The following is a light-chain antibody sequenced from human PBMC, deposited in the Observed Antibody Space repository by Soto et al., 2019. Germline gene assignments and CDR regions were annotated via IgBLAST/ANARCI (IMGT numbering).Light chain of an antibody. Sequence: EILLTQSPGTLSWAPGERATLSCRASQSVSPISLAWYQQRPGQSPRLLIYGASSRATGIPERFSARGSGTHFTLIIRTLEPEDFAVYYCQQFAGSFGGGTKVDIK. J-gene: IGKJ4*02. CDR2: GAS. CDR1: QSVSPIS. V-gene: IGKV3-20*01. CDR3: QQFAGS.